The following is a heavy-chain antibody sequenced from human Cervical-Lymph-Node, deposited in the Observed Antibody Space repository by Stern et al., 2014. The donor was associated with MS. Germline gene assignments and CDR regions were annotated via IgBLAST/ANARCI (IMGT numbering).Heavy chain of an antibody. Sequence: QLQLQESGPGLVKPSQTLSLTCTVSGGSISSGGYYWSWIRQHPGKGLEWIGYIYCSGSTYYNPSLKSRVTISVDTSKNQFSLKLSSVTAADTAVYYCARGQLELGQYYFDYWGQGTLVTVSS. J-gene: IGHJ4*02. CDR1: GGSISSGGYY. D-gene: IGHD1-7*01. CDR3: ARGQLELGQYYFDY. CDR2: IYCSGST. V-gene: IGHV4-31*03.